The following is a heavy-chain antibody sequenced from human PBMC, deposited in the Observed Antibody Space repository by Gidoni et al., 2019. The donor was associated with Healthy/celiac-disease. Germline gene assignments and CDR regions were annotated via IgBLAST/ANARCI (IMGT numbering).Heavy chain of an antibody. D-gene: IGHD3-22*01. V-gene: IGHV1-69*06. J-gene: IGHJ4*02. CDR1: GGTFSSYA. Sequence: QVQLVLSGAEVKKPGSSVKVSCKASGGTFSSYAISWVRQAPGQGLEWMGGIIPICGTANYAQKFQGRVTITAYKSTSTAYMELSSLRSEDTAVYYCARKEWGYDSSGYFVNWGQGTLVTVSS. CDR2: IIPICGTA. CDR3: ARKEWGYDSSGYFVN.